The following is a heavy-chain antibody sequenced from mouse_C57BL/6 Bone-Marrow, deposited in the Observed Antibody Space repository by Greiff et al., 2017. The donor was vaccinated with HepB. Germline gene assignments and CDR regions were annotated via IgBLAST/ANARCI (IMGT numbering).Heavy chain of an antibody. V-gene: IGHV1-42*01. Sequence: EVQLQQSGPELVKPGASVKISCKASGYSFTGYYMNWVKQSPEKSLEWIGEINPSTGGTTYNQKFKAKATLTVDKSSSTAYMQLKSLTSEDSAVYYCARGGYYGSSCDYWGQGTTLTVSS. CDR3: ARGGYYGSSCDY. CDR2: INPSTGGT. J-gene: IGHJ2*01. D-gene: IGHD1-1*01. CDR1: GYSFTGYY.